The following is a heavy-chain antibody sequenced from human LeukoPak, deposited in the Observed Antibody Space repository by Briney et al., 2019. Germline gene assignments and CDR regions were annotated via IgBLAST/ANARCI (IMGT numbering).Heavy chain of an antibody. CDR2: IYYSGST. Sequence: SETLSLTCTVSGGSISSYYWSWIRQPPGKGLEWIGYIYYSGSTNYNPSLKSRVTISVDTSKNQFSLKLSSVTAADTAVYYCARIIAVAGKALELDYWGQGTLVTVSS. V-gene: IGHV4-59*01. CDR1: GGSISSYY. D-gene: IGHD6-19*01. J-gene: IGHJ4*02. CDR3: ARIIAVAGKALELDY.